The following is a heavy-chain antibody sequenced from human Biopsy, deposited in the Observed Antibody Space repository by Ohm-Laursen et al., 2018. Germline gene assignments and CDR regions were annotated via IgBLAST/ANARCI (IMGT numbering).Heavy chain of an antibody. CDR3: TRATNSTGWPYYYFYGMDI. V-gene: IGHV4-4*07. D-gene: IGHD2/OR15-2a*01. Sequence: GTLSLTCTVSGGSLSGYSWNWIRQPAGKGLEWIGRIYASETTHFNPSLRNRLIMSVDTSMNQISLRLQSVTAADTAIYYCTRATNSTGWPYYYFYGMDIWGQGTTVTVSS. CDR1: GGSLSGYS. J-gene: IGHJ6*02. CDR2: IYASETT.